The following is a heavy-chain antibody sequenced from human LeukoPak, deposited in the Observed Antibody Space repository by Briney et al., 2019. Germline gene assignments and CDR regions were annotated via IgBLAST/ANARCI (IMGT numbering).Heavy chain of an antibody. D-gene: IGHD1-26*01. V-gene: IGHV3-74*01. J-gene: IGHJ4*02. CDR2: ISSDGSST. CDR1: GFTFSSYA. Sequence: GGSLRLSCAASGFTFSSYAMYWVRQAPGEGLVWVSRISSDGSSTIYADSVKGRLTISRYIAKNTLYLQMNSLRAEDTAVYYCARAQMGAPTDYWGQGTLVTVSP. CDR3: ARAQMGAPTDY.